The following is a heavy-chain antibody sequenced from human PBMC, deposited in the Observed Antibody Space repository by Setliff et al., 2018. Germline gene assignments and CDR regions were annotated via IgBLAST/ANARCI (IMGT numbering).Heavy chain of an antibody. V-gene: IGHV1-69*05. CDR3: ARSPALLGIVYLDP. D-gene: IGHD2-15*01. CDR1: GDSFSNYA. CDR2: LIPMFGTP. J-gene: IGHJ5*02. Sequence: SVKVSCKASGDSFSNYAISWVRQAPGQGLEWMGGLIPMFGTPGYAQKFQDRVTITTDESTSTVYMELNSLTSEDTAVYYCARSPALLGIVYLDPWGQGTRVTVSS.